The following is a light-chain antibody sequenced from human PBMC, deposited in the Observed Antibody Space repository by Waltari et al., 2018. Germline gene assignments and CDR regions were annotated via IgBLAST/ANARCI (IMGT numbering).Light chain of an antibody. J-gene: IGKJ4*01. Sequence: EIVLTQSPGTLSLSPGERATLSCRASQSVSSSNLSWYQQKPGQAPRLLIYGASSSATGIRDRFSASGSGTDFTLTISRLEPEDFAVYYCQQYGSSPLTFGGGTKVEIK. CDR1: QSVSSSN. CDR3: QQYGSSPLT. CDR2: GAS. V-gene: IGKV3-20*01.